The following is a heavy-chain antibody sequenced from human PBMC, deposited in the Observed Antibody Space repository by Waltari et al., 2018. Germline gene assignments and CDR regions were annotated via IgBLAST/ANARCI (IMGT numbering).Heavy chain of an antibody. J-gene: IGHJ4*02. CDR3: ARDPHYYDSALDY. CDR2: IYYSGST. V-gene: IGHV4-39*07. D-gene: IGHD3-22*01. CDR1: GGTISSSSYY. Sequence: QLQLQESGPGLVKPSETLSLTCTVSGGTISSSSYYWGWIRQPPGKGLEWIGSIYYSGSTYYNPSLKSRVTISVDTSKNQFSLKLSSVTAADTAVYYCARDPHYYDSALDYWGQGTLVTVSS.